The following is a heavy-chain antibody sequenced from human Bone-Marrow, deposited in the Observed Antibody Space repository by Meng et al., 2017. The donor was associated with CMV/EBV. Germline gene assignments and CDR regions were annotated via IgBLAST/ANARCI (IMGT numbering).Heavy chain of an antibody. CDR3: ARRIGGSFHYGMDV. CDR2: INPNSGGT. D-gene: IGHD1-26*01. CDR1: GYTFTGYY. J-gene: IGHJ6*02. Sequence: ASVKVSCKASGYTFTGYYMYWVRQAPGQGLEWMGWINPNSGGTNYAQKFQGRVTMTRDTSISTAYMELSSLRSDDTAVYYCARRIGGSFHYGMDVWGQGATVTFSS. V-gene: IGHV1-2*02.